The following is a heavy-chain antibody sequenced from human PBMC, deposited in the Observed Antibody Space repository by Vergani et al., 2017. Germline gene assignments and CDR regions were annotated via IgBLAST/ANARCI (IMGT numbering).Heavy chain of an antibody. D-gene: IGHD3-3*01. CDR2: ISSSSSYI. V-gene: IGHV3-21*01. CDR1: GFTFSSYS. Sequence: EVQLVESGGGLVKPGGSLRLSCAASGFTFSSYSMNWVRQAPGKGLEWVSSISSSSSYIYYADSVKGRFTISRDNAKNSLYLQMNSLRAEDTAVYYCASIGPIFGVVTHYSFDYWGQGTLVTVSS. CDR3: ASIGPIFGVVTHYSFDY. J-gene: IGHJ4*02.